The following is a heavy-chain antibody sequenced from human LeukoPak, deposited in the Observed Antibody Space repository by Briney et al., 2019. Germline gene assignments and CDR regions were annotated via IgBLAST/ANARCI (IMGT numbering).Heavy chain of an antibody. V-gene: IGHV3-30*18. J-gene: IGHJ4*02. CDR2: ISYDGSNK. D-gene: IGHD6-13*01. Sequence: GRSLRLSCAASGFTFSSYGMHWVRQAPGKGLEWVAVISYDGSNKYYADSVKGRFTISRDNSKNTLYLQMNSLRAEDTAVYYCANQQYLDYWGQGTLVTVSS. CDR1: GFTFSSYG. CDR3: ANQQYLDY.